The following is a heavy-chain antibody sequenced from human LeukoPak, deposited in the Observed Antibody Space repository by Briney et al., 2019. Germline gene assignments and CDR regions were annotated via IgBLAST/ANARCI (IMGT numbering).Heavy chain of an antibody. J-gene: IGHJ3*02. V-gene: IGHV3-23*01. D-gene: IGHD5-12*01. Sequence: PGGSLRLSCAASGFTFSNYAMSWVRQAPGKGLQWVSAITGSGDSTYYADSVKGRFTISRDNAKNSLFLQMNSLRAEDTAVYYCARGRGYSGYDLRGAFDIWGQGTMVTVSS. CDR3: ARGRGYSGYDLRGAFDI. CDR1: GFTFSNYA. CDR2: ITGSGDST.